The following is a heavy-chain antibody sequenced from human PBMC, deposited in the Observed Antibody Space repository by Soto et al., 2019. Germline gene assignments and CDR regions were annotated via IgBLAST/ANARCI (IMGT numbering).Heavy chain of an antibody. CDR2: ISTYNGNT. CDR3: ARTTVTASYYYMDV. J-gene: IGHJ6*03. V-gene: IGHV1-18*01. CDR1: GYTFTNYG. Sequence: ASVKVSCKASGYTFTNYGFTWVRQAPGQGLEWLGWISTYNGNTKYAQKDQGRLTMTTDTSTSTANMELTSLRSDDTALYYCARTTVTASYYYMDVWGKGSTATVSS. D-gene: IGHD4-17*01.